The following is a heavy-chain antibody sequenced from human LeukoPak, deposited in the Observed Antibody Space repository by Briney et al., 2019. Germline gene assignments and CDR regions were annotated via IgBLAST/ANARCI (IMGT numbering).Heavy chain of an antibody. J-gene: IGHJ2*01. CDR3: ARGPSFGGSSRFDL. CDR1: GGSINSGGYY. Sequence: SEILSLTCSVSGGSINSGGYYWTWIRQLPGKGLEWIGFISHSGNTYYNSSLKSRVIMSVDTSKNQFTLILSSVTAADTALYYCARGPSFGGSSRFDLWGRGTLVIVSS. V-gene: IGHV4-31*03. D-gene: IGHD6-6*01. CDR2: ISHSGNT.